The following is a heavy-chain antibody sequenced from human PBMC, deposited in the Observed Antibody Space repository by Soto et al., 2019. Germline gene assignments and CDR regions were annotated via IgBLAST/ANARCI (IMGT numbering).Heavy chain of an antibody. V-gene: IGHV3-30-3*01. J-gene: IGHJ4*02. D-gene: IGHD5-18*01. CDR2: ISYDGSNK. CDR3: ARDRYSYGDFDY. CDR1: GFTFSSYA. Sequence: QVQLVESGGGVVQPGRSLRLSCAASGFTFSSYAMHWVRQAPGEGLEWVAVISYDGSNKYYADSVKGRFTISRDNSKNTLYLQMNSLRAEDTAVYYCARDRYSYGDFDYWGQGTLVTVSS.